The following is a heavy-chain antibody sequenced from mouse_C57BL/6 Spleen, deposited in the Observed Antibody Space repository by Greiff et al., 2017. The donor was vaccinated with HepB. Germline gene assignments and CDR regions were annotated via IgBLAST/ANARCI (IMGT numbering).Heavy chain of an antibody. CDR2: INPSNGGT. J-gene: IGHJ1*03. V-gene: IGHV1-53*01. CDR1: GYTFTSYW. D-gene: IGHD1-1*01. CDR3: ARSTTVLHWYFDV. Sequence: QVQLQQPGTELVKPGASVKLSCKASGYTFTSYWMHWVKQRPGQGLEWIGNINPSNGGTNYNEKFKSKATLTVDKSSSTAYMQLSSLESEDSAVYYCARSTTVLHWYFDVWGTGTTGTVSS.